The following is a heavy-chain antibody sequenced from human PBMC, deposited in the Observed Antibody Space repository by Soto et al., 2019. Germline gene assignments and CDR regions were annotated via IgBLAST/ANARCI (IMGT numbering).Heavy chain of an antibody. Sequence: SVKVSCKASGGTLSSYTISWVRQAPGQGLEWMGRIIPILGIANYAQKFQGRVTITADKSTSTAYMELSSLRSEDTAVYYCARAPSRIAARSWFDPWGQGTLVTVSS. CDR2: IIPILGIA. J-gene: IGHJ5*02. V-gene: IGHV1-69*02. D-gene: IGHD6-6*01. CDR1: GGTLSSYT. CDR3: ARAPSRIAARSWFDP.